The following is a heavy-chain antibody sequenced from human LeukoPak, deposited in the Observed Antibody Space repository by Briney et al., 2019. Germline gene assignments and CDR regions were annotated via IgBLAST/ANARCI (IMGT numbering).Heavy chain of an antibody. D-gene: IGHD2-21*01. V-gene: IGHV4-4*02. CDR1: GGSITSRHW. CDR3: ARVFFDAFDL. J-gene: IGHJ3*01. Sequence: SETLSLTCSVSGGSITSRHWWSCVRQPPGKGLEWIGEIYHSENPNYSPSLKSRVSISVDTSKNQLSLKLSSVTAADTAVYYCARVFFDAFDLWGQGTMVTVSS. CDR2: IYHSENP.